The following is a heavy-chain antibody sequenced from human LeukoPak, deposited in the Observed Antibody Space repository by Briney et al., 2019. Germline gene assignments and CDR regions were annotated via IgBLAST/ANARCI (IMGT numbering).Heavy chain of an antibody. CDR3: ARGLRHCSGGSCYLYYYYYYGMDV. CDR2: IYYSGST. V-gene: IGHV4-59*08. CDR1: GGSISSYY. Sequence: SETLSLTCTVSGGSISSYYWSWLRQPPGKGLEWIGYIYYSGSTNYNPSLKSRVTISVDTSKNQFSLKLSSVTAADTAVYYCARGLRHCSGGSCYLYYYYYYGMDVWGQGTTVTVSS. D-gene: IGHD2-15*01. J-gene: IGHJ6*02.